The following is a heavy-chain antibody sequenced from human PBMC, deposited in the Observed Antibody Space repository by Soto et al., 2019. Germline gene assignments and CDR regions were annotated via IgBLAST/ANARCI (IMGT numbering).Heavy chain of an antibody. D-gene: IGHD2-8*01. V-gene: IGHV3-11*01. CDR1: GFTFSDYY. CDR3: ARDPDTSNKIDY. Sequence: PGGSLRLSCVASGFTFSDYYMSWVRQAPGKGLEWISYIHSSGTTLYYADSVKGRFTISRDNSKNSLYLQMNSLRAEDTAVYYCARDPDTSNKIDYWGQGTMVTVYS. J-gene: IGHJ4*02. CDR2: IHSSGTTL.